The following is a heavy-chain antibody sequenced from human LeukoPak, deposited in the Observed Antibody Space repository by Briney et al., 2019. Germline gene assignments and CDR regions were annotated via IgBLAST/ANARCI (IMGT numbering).Heavy chain of an antibody. CDR2: ISSGGGST. CDR3: AKDQDYYGLGSYPTY. V-gene: IGHV3-23*01. D-gene: IGHD3-10*01. Sequence: GGSLRLSCAASGFTFSSYAMSWVRQAPGKGLEWVSGISSGGGSTYYADSVKGRFTISRDNSRNTLNLQMNSLRDEDTAVYFCAKDQDYYGLGSYPTYWGQGTLVTVSS. CDR1: GFTFSSYA. J-gene: IGHJ4*02.